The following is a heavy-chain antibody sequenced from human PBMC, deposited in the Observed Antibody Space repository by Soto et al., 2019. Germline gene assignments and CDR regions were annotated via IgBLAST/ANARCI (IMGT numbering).Heavy chain of an antibody. Sequence: SVKVSCKASGGTFSSYAISWVRQAPGQGLEWMGGIIPIFGTANYAQKFQGRVTITADESTSTAYMELSSLRSEDTAVYYCASEAYCGGDCYPPAAFDIWGQGTMVTVS. D-gene: IGHD2-21*02. J-gene: IGHJ3*02. V-gene: IGHV1-69*13. CDR1: GGTFSSYA. CDR3: ASEAYCGGDCYPPAAFDI. CDR2: IIPIFGTA.